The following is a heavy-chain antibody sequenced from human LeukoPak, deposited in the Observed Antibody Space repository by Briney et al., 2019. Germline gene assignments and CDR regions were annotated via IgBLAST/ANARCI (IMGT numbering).Heavy chain of an antibody. CDR3: ARGYCSGGSCYSFDY. D-gene: IGHD2-15*01. CDR1: GGTFSSYA. J-gene: IGHJ4*02. Sequence: SVKVFCKASGGTFSSYAISWVRQAPGQGLEWMGGIIPIFGTANYAQKFQGRVTITADESTSTAYMELSSLRSEDTAVYYCARGYCSGGSCYSFDYWGQGTLVTVS. CDR2: IIPIFGTA. V-gene: IGHV1-69*01.